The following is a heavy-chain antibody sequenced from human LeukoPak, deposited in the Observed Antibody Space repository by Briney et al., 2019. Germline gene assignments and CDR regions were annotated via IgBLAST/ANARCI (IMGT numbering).Heavy chain of an antibody. D-gene: IGHD3-10*01. CDR1: GFTVSSNY. CDR2: IYSGGST. V-gene: IGHV3-66*01. CDR3: ARGRGVDY. J-gene: IGHJ4*02. Sequence: GGSPRLSCAASGFTVSSNYMSWVRQAPGKGLAWVSVIYSGGSTYYADSVKGRFTISGDNSKNTLYLQMNSLRPEDTAVYYCARGRGVDYWGQGTLVTVSS.